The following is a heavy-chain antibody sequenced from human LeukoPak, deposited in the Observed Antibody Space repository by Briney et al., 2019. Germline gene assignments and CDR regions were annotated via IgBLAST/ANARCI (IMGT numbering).Heavy chain of an antibody. J-gene: IGHJ4*02. CDR3: ARDSRSISVDY. V-gene: IGHV1-46*01. D-gene: IGHD1-26*01. CDR1: GYTFTIYY. CDR2: INPSGGST. Sequence: ASVKVSCKASGYTFTIYYMHWVRQPPGQGLEWMGIINPSGGSTTSAQKFQGRVTMTRDTSTNSVYMELSSVRSEDTAVYYCARDSRSISVDYWGQGSLVTVSS.